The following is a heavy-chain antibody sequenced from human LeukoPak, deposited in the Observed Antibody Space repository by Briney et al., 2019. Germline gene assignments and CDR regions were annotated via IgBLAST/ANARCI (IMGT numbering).Heavy chain of an antibody. Sequence: SETLSLTCTVSGGSISSYYWSWIRQPPGKGLEWIGYIYYSGSTNYNPSLKSRVTISVDTSKNQFSLKLSSVTAADPAVYYCARASGITGTNFDYWGQGTLVTVSS. CDR3: ARASGITGTNFDY. CDR2: IYYSGST. V-gene: IGHV4-59*01. J-gene: IGHJ4*02. CDR1: GGSISSYY. D-gene: IGHD1-7*01.